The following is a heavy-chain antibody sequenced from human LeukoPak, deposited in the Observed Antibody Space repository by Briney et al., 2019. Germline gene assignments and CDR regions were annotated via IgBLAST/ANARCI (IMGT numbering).Heavy chain of an antibody. D-gene: IGHD5-24*01. Sequence: GGSLRLSCAASGFTFSSYGMHWVRKAPGKGLEWVAVIWYDGSNKYYADSVKGRFTISRDNSKNTQYLQMNSLRAEDTAVYYCAKEVEGWLQLGYFDYWGQGTLVTVSS. J-gene: IGHJ4*02. CDR1: GFTFSSYG. V-gene: IGHV3-33*06. CDR3: AKEVEGWLQLGYFDY. CDR2: IWYDGSNK.